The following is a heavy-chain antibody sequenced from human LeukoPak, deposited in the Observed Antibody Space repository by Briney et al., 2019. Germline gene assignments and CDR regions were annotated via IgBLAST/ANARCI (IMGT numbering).Heavy chain of an antibody. CDR2: IYYSGST. D-gene: IGHD5-18*01. J-gene: IGHJ6*02. Sequence: SETLSLTCTVSGGSISSYYWSWIRQPPGTGLEWIGYIYYSGSTNYNPSLKSRVTISVDTSKNQFSLKLSSVTAADTAVYYCARAAMAHYYYYGMDVWGQGTTVTVSS. CDR1: GGSISSYY. CDR3: ARAAMAHYYYYGMDV. V-gene: IGHV4-59*08.